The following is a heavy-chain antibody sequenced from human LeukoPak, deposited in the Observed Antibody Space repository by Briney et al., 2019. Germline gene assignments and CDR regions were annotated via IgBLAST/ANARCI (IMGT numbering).Heavy chain of an antibody. CDR1: GFTFSSYS. J-gene: IGHJ4*02. CDR2: TYYSEST. CDR3: AREAMTGYIRGWYDY. V-gene: IGHV4-59*01. Sequence: LRLSCAASGFTFSSYSMNWVRQAPGKGMGWNGYTYYSESTNYNPTLKSRVTISVDTSKTQFSLKLSSVTAAETAVYYCAREAMTGYIRGWYDYCGQGTLVTVSS. D-gene: IGHD6-19*01.